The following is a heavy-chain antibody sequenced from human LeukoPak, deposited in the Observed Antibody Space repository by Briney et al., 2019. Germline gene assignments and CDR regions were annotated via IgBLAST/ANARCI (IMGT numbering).Heavy chain of an antibody. CDR3: AKDWHILTGRNCFDP. CDR1: GYTFNNYG. V-gene: IGHV1-18*01. J-gene: IGHJ5*02. CDR2: VTSYNGDT. Sequence: ASVRVSCKASGYTFNNYGISWVRQAPGQGLEWMGWVTSYNGDTNYAQKFQGRVTMSTDTSTTTAYMELRSLRFDDTAIYYCAKDWHILTGRNCFDPWGQGTLVTVSS. D-gene: IGHD3-9*01.